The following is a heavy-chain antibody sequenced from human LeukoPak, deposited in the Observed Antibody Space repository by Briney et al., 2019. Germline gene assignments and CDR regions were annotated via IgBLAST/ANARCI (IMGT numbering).Heavy chain of an antibody. J-gene: IGHJ3*01. CDR3: ARDVSSMFPNWFDP. CDR1: GDSISSRTYY. CDR2: IWNSGST. D-gene: IGHD3-10*01. V-gene: IGHV4-31*03. Sequence: SETLSLTCSVSGDSISSRTYYWTWVRQHPEKGLEWIGYIWNSGSTNYNPALKSRVTISVDTSKNQFSLKLTSVTAADTAIYYCARDVSSMFPNWFDPWGQGTMVPVSS.